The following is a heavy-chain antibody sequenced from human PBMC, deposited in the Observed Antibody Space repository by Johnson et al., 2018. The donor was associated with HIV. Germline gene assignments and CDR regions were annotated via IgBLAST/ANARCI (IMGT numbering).Heavy chain of an antibody. CDR1: GLTFSSYT. CDR2: ISYDGSTK. Sequence: QVQLVESGGGVVQPGRSLRLSCAASGLTFSSYTLHWVRQAPGKGLEWVAVISYDGSTKYYADSVKGRFTISRDNSKNSLYLQMNSLRAEDTAVYYCARDGPWLQSQRDAFDVWGRGTMVTVSS. J-gene: IGHJ3*01. D-gene: IGHD5-24*01. CDR3: ARDGPWLQSQRDAFDV. V-gene: IGHV3-30-3*01.